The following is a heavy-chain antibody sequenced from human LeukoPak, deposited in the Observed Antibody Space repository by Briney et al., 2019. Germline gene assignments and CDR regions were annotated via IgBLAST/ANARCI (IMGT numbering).Heavy chain of an antibody. D-gene: IGHD6-19*01. CDR1: GGSFSGDY. CDR3: ARRPRYSSGWYYFDS. J-gene: IGHJ4*02. Sequence: SETLSLTCAVYGGSFSGDYWNWIRQPPGKWLERIGEINHSGSTNSNPSLKSRVTISVDRSKNQFSLKLSSVTAADTAVYYCARRPRYSSGWYYFDSWGQGTLVTVSS. CDR2: INHSGST. V-gene: IGHV4-34*01.